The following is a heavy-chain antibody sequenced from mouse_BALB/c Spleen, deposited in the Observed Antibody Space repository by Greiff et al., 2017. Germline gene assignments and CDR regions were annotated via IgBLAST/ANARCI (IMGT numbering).Heavy chain of an antibody. D-gene: IGHD1-1*01. CDR2: ISDGGSYT. V-gene: IGHV5-4*02. Sequence: EVQGVESGGGLVKPGGSLKLSCAASGFTFSDYYMYWVRQTPEKRLEWVATISDGGSYTYYPDSVKGRCTISRDNAKNNLYLQMSSLKSEDTAMYYCARDYYGSSWFAYCGQGTLVTVSA. CDR3: ARDYYGSSWFAY. CDR1: GFTFSDYY. J-gene: IGHJ3*01.